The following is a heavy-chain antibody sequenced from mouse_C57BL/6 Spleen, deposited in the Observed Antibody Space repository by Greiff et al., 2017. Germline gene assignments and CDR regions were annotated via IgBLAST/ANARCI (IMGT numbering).Heavy chain of an antibody. D-gene: IGHD1-1*01. CDR3: ASGHYYGSSYDFDY. V-gene: IGHV1-82*01. CDR1: GYAFSSSW. J-gene: IGHJ2*01. CDR2: IYPGDGDT. Sequence: QVQLKESGPELVKPGASVKISCKASGYAFSSSWMNWVKQRPGKGLEWIGRIYPGDGDTNYNGKFKGKATLTADKSSSTAYMQLSSLTSEDSAVYFCASGHYYGSSYDFDYWGQGTTLTVSS.